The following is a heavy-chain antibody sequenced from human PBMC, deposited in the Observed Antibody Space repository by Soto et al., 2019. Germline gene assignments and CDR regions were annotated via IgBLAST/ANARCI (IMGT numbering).Heavy chain of an antibody. D-gene: IGHD6-13*01. Sequence: EVQLVESGGGLVKPGGSLRLSCAASGFSLCTYSMNWVRQAPGKGLEWVSSISSSSNNIYYADSVKGRFTISRDNAKNSLFLQVNSLRDEDTAVYFCVRDLTTATGAFDYWGQGTLVTVSS. V-gene: IGHV3-21*01. CDR1: GFSLCTYS. CDR3: VRDLTTATGAFDY. J-gene: IGHJ4*02. CDR2: ISSSSNNI.